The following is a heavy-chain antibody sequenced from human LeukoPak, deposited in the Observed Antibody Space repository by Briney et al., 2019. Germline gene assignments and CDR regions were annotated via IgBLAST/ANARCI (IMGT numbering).Heavy chain of an antibody. CDR3: ARERLGYSYGPSYYFDY. CDR2: IYHSGST. V-gene: IGHV4-38-2*02. J-gene: IGHJ4*02. Sequence: SETLSLTCTVSGYSISSGYYWGWIRQPPGKGLDWIGTIYHSGSTYYNPSLKSRVTISVDTSKNQFSLKLSSVTAADAAVYYCARERLGYSYGPSYYFDYWGQGTLVTVSS. CDR1: GYSISSGYY. D-gene: IGHD5-18*01.